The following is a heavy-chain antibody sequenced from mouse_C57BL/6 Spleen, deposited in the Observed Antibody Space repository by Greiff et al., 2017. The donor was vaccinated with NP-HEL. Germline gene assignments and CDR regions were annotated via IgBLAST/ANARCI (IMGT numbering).Heavy chain of an antibody. D-gene: IGHD1-1*01. CDR1: GFTFSDAW. Sequence: EVQGVESGGGLVQPGGSMKLSCAASGFTFSDAWMDWVRQSPEKGLEWVAEIRNKANNHATYYAESVKGRFTISRDDSKSSVYLQMNSLRAEDTGIYYCTRDYYGSSIPYWYFDVWGTGTTVTVSS. V-gene: IGHV6-6*01. CDR2: IRNKANNHAT. J-gene: IGHJ1*03. CDR3: TRDYYGSSIPYWYFDV.